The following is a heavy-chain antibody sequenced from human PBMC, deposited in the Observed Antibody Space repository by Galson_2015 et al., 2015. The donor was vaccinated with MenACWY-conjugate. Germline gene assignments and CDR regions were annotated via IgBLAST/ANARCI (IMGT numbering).Heavy chain of an antibody. CDR1: GDSFNTYS. V-gene: IGHV1-69*13. J-gene: IGHJ4*02. CDR2: IIPVFHTT. D-gene: IGHD4-17*01. Sequence: SVKVSCKASGDSFNTYSFNWIRQAPGQGPEWLRGIIPVFHTTDYAQRFQGRPTLTADESTSTVYMELSSLRSDDTAIYYCARPGGDYEQRTFFDYWGQGTLVTVSS. CDR3: ARPGGDYEQRTFFDY.